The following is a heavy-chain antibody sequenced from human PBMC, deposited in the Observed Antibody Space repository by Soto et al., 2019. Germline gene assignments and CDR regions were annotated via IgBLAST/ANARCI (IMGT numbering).Heavy chain of an antibody. CDR1: GFTFSDYY. D-gene: IGHD3-3*01. CDR2: ISSSGSTI. Sequence: SCAASGFTFSDYYMSWIRQAPGKGLEWVSYISSSGSTIYYADSVKGRFTISRDNAKNSLYLQMNSLRAEDTAVYYCARDYRPRTIFGVVNWFDPWGQGTLVTVSS. J-gene: IGHJ5*02. V-gene: IGHV3-11*04. CDR3: ARDYRPRTIFGVVNWFDP.